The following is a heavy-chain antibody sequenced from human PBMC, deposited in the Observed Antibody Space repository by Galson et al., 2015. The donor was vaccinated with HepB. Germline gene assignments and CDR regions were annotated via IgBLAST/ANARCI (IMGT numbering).Heavy chain of an antibody. J-gene: IGHJ4*02. V-gene: IGHV6-1*01. CDR2: TYYRSKWSS. CDR1: GDSVSSNRAA. Sequence: CAISGDSVSSNRAAWNWIRQSPSRGLEWLGRTYYRSKWSSDYAASVKSRITINADTSKNQFSLQLNSVTPEDTAVYYCARGHYYDSTGAYYFDYCGQGTLVTVSS. CDR3: ARGHYYDSTGAYYFDY. D-gene: IGHD3-22*01.